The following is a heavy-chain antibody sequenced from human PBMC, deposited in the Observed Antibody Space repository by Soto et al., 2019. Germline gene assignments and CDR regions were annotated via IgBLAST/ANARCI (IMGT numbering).Heavy chain of an antibody. Sequence: VQLLEAGGGLVQPGGSLRLSCAASGFTFSSYAMSWVRQAPGKGLEWVATITSSGGNSYYADSVKGRFTISRDNSKNTLYLQMNSLMAEDSTVYYCAQGVTTVTAFSLGYWGEGTLVAVSP. CDR1: GFTFSSYA. J-gene: IGHJ4*02. CDR2: ITSSGGNS. V-gene: IGHV3-23*01. D-gene: IGHD4-17*01. CDR3: AQGVTTVTAFSLGY.